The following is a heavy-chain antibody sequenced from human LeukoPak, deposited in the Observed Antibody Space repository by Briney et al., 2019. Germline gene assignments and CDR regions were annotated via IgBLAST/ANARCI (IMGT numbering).Heavy chain of an antibody. CDR2: ISYDGNNK. V-gene: IGHV3-30*18. CDR3: AKGGMAITDVDY. D-gene: IGHD1-20*01. CDR1: GYTFGNYG. J-gene: IGHJ4*02. Sequence: GGSLRLSCVGSGYTFGNYGMHWVRQAPGKGLEWVATISYDGNNKYYVDSVKGRFTISRDNSKNTLYLQMNSLRVEDTGVYFCAKGGMAITDVDYWGQGTLVTVSS.